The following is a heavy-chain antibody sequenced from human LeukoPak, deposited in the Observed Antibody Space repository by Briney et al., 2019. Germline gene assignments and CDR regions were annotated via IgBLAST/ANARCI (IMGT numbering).Heavy chain of an antibody. CDR3: AKEDYYDSSGKNAFDI. CDR2: IRYDGSNK. Sequence: GGSLRLSCAASGFTFSSYGMHWVRQAPGKGLEWVAFIRYDGSNKYYADSVKGRFTIYRDNSKNTLYLQMNSLRAEDTAVYYCAKEDYYDSSGKNAFDIWGQGTMVTVSS. J-gene: IGHJ3*02. V-gene: IGHV3-30*02. CDR1: GFTFSSYG. D-gene: IGHD3-22*01.